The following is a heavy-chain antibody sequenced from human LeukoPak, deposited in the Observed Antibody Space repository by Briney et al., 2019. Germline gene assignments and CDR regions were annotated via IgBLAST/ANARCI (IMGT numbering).Heavy chain of an antibody. Sequence: GGSLRLSCAASGITFSSYGMSWVRQAPGKGLEWVSAISGSGGSTYYADSVKGRFTISRDNSKNTLYLQMNSLRAEDTAVYYCAKDYKRITIFGVVIDYLFDYWGQGTLVTVSS. J-gene: IGHJ4*02. V-gene: IGHV3-23*01. D-gene: IGHD3-3*01. CDR3: AKDYKRITIFGVVIDYLFDY. CDR2: ISGSGGST. CDR1: GITFSSYG.